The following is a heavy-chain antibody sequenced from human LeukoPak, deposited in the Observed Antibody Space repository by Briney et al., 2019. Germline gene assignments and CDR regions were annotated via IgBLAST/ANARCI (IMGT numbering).Heavy chain of an antibody. D-gene: IGHD5-18*01. CDR3: ARDTAMDVFDY. Sequence: PGGSLRLSCAASGFTFSSYWMSWVRQAPGKRLEWVANIKQDGSEKYYVDSVKGRFTISRDNAKNSLYLQMNSLRAEDTAVYYCARDTAMDVFDYWGQGTLVTVSS. CDR1: GFTFSSYW. CDR2: IKQDGSEK. J-gene: IGHJ4*02. V-gene: IGHV3-7*01.